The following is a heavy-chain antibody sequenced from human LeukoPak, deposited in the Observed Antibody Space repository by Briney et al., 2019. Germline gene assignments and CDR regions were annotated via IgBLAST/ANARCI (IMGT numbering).Heavy chain of an antibody. CDR3: ARHMWQEWAFDI. CDR1: GGSFSDYY. D-gene: IGHD2-21*01. V-gene: IGHV4-34*01. CDR2: INHSGGT. Sequence: TASETLSLTCAVYGGSFSDYYWSWIRHPPGKGLEWIGEINHSGGTSFHPSFKSRVTISIDMCKNQFSLKLSSVTAADTAVYYCARHMWQEWAFDIWGQGTMVTVSS. J-gene: IGHJ3*02.